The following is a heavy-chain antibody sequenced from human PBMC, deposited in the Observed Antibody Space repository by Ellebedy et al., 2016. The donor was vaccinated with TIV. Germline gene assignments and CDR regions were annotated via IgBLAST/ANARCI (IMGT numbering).Heavy chain of an antibody. J-gene: IGHJ4*02. V-gene: IGHV4-59*01. D-gene: IGHD5-18*01. CDR1: GGSISSYY. CDR3: ARGDEHSYGLAPFDY. CDR2: IYYNGGT. Sequence: MPGGSLRLSCTVPGGSISSYYWNWIRQSPEKGLEWIGHIYYNGGTNYNPSLKKRVTMSVDTSRNRFSLKLTSVTPADTALYSCARGDEHSYGLAPFDYWGQGTLVTVSP.